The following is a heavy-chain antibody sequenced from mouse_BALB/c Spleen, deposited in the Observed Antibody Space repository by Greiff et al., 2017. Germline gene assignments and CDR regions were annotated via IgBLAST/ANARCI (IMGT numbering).Heavy chain of an antibody. Sequence: EVHLVESGGGLVKPGGSLKLSCAASGFTFSSYTMSWVRQTPEKRLEWVATISSGGSYTYYPDSVKGRFTISRDNAKNTLYLQMSSLKSEDTAMYYCTRALYDGYYYFDYWGQGTTLTVSS. CDR1: GFTFSSYT. CDR2: ISSGGSYT. J-gene: IGHJ2*01. CDR3: TRALYDGYYYFDY. V-gene: IGHV5-6-4*01. D-gene: IGHD2-3*01.